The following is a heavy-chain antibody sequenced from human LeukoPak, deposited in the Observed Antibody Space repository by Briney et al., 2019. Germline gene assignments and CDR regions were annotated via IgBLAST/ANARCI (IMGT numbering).Heavy chain of an antibody. CDR3: ARTEEFDY. Sequence: ASVNLSCKASGYTFTGYYMHWVRQAPGQGLEWMVRINPNSGGTNYAQKFQGRVTMTRDTSISTAYMELSRLRSDDTAVYYCARTEEFDYWGQGTLVTVSS. V-gene: IGHV1-2*06. CDR1: GYTFTGYY. CDR2: INPNSGGT. J-gene: IGHJ4*02.